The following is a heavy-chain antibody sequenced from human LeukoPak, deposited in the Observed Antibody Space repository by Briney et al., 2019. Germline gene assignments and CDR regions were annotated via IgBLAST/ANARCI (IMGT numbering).Heavy chain of an antibody. CDR1: GFTFSSYS. Sequence: GGSLRLSCAASGFTFSSYSMNWVRQAPGKGLEWVSSISSSSSYIYYADSVKGRFTISRDNAKNSLYLQMNSLRAEDAAVYYCARARGIFGVPIPPYYFDYWGQGTLVTVSS. J-gene: IGHJ4*02. CDR2: ISSSSSYI. CDR3: ARARGIFGVPIPPYYFDY. D-gene: IGHD3-3*01. V-gene: IGHV3-21*01.